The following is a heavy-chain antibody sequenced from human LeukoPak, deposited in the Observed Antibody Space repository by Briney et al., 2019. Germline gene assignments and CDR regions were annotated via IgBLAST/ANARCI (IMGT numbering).Heavy chain of an antibody. CDR3: ARVIAVAGPYAFYK. V-gene: IGHV1-8*01. CDR1: GYTFTSYD. D-gene: IGHD6-19*01. CDR2: MNPNSGNT. Sequence: ASVKLSCKASGYTFTSYDINWVRQATGQGLEWMGWMNPNSGNTGYAQKFQGRVTMTRNTSISTAYMELSSLRSEDTAVYYCARVIAVAGPYAFYKWREATKITVSP. J-gene: IGHJ3*02.